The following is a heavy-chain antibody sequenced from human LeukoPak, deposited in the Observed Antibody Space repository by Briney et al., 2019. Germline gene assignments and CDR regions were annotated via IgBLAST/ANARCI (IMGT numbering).Heavy chain of an antibody. D-gene: IGHD7-27*01. J-gene: IGHJ4*02. CDR3: ARGPPNWGFDF. CDR2: MSPNSGDT. CDR1: GYTFTSYD. V-gene: IGHV1-8*01. Sequence: ASVKVSCTASGYTFTSYDINWVRPATGQGLEWMGWMSPNSGDTGYAQKFQGRVTMTRDTSISTAFMELTSLRSEDTAVYYCARGPPNWGFDFWGQGALVTVSS.